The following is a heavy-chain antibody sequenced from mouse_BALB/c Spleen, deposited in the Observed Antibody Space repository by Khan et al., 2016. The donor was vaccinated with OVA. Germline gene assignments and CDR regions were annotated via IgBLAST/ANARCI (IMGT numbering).Heavy chain of an antibody. J-gene: IGHJ2*01. D-gene: IGHD1-2*01. CDR1: GYSITSGYG. V-gene: IGHV3-2*02. CDR3: DRTARIKY. CDR2: ISYSGST. Sequence: VQLKESGPGLVKPSQSLSLTCTVTGYSITSGYGWNWIRQFPGNKLEWMGYISYSGSTNYNPSLKSRISITRDTSKNQFFLQLNSVTTEDTVTYYCDRTARIKYWGQGTTLTVSS.